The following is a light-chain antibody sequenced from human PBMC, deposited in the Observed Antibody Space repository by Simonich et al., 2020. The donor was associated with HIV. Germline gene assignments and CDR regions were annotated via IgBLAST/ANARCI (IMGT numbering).Light chain of an antibody. CDR3: CSYAGSRTWV. V-gene: IGLV2-23*01. J-gene: IGLJ3*02. Sequence: QSALTQPASVSGSPGQSITISCTGTSRDVGSYNFVSWYQQHPGKAPKLMIYEGSKWPSGVSNRFSGSKSGNTASLTISGLQAEDEADYYCCSYAGSRTWVFGGGTKLTVL. CDR2: EGS. CDR1: SRDVGSYNF.